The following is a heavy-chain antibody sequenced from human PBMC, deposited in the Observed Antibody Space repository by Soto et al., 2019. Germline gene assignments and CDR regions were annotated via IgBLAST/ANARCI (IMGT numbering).Heavy chain of an antibody. CDR2: ISSSSSTI. J-gene: IGHJ3*01. V-gene: IGHV3-48*01. D-gene: IGHD2-15*01. Sequence: EVQLVESGGGLVQPGGSLRLSCAASGFTFSTYSMNWVRQAPGKGLEWVSYISSSSSTIYYADSVKGRFTISRDNAQNSLYLQMTSLRGGDTAVYYCARDTGYCGGGGCYSGTFDVWGQATMVTVSS. CDR3: ARDTGYCGGGGCYSGTFDV. CDR1: GFTFSTYS.